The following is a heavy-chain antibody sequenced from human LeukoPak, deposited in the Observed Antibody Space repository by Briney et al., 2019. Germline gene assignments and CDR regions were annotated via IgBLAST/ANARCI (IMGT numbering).Heavy chain of an antibody. CDR2: INPSGGST. CDR3: ARDLTGTSRFDY. J-gene: IGHJ4*02. Sequence: ASVKVSCKASGYTFTSYYMHWVRQAPGQGLEWMGIINPSGGSTSYAQKFQGRVTMTRDMSTITVYMELSSLRSEDTAVYYCARDLTGTSRFDYWGQGTLVTVSS. D-gene: IGHD1-7*01. V-gene: IGHV1-46*01. CDR1: GYTFTSYY.